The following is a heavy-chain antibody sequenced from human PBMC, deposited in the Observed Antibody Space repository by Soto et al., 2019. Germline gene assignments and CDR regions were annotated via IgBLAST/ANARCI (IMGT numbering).Heavy chain of an antibody. J-gene: IGHJ4*02. CDR3: AKRHDLEPAEAEIDY. Sequence: QLQLQESGPGLLKPSENLSLTCTVSGGSISSSSYYWGWIRQPPGKGLEWIGSIYYKGSTYYNPSLKSRVTLAVDSSKYQSSQKISSVTVANTSEYYYAKRHDLEPAEAEIDYWGQGTLETVSS. V-gene: IGHV4-39*01. CDR1: GGSISSSSYY. CDR2: IYYKGST. D-gene: IGHD2-2*01.